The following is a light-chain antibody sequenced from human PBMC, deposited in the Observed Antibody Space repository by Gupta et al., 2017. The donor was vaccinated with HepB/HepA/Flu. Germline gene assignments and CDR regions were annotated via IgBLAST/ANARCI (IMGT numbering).Light chain of an antibody. CDR3: QQRNNSHPLVT. CDR2: DAS. CDR1: QIVSSY. Sequence: EIVLTQSSATLSLSPRERATLSCRASQIVSSYLASYQRNPGQAPGLLIYDASNRAMGSKVRFSGSGGGTDFNLTISSREPEDFAVYYCQQRNNSHPLVTFGRGTKVDIK. J-gene: IGKJ4*01. V-gene: IGKV3-11*01.